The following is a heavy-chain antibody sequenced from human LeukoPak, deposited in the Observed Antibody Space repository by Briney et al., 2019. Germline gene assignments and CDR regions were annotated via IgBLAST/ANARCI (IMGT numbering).Heavy chain of an antibody. D-gene: IGHD3-10*01. Sequence: GGSLRLSCAASGFTFSSYAMSWVRQAPGKGLEWVSAISGSGGSTYHADSVKGRFTISRDNSKNTLYLQMNSLRAEDTAVYYCAKDVLLWFGELPTTFDYWGQGTLVTVSS. CDR1: GFTFSSYA. J-gene: IGHJ4*02. CDR3: AKDVLLWFGELPTTFDY. V-gene: IGHV3-23*01. CDR2: ISGSGGST.